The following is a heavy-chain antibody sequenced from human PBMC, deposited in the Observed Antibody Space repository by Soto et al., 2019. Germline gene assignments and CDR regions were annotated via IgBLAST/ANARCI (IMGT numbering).Heavy chain of an antibody. D-gene: IGHD2-8*01. J-gene: IGHJ4*02. V-gene: IGHV1-18*01. CDR1: GYTFTNYG. CDR3: AREGGGTKPLGY. CDR2: ISAYNGNT. Sequence: QVQLVQSGPEVKKPGASVKVSCKASGYTFTNYGFNWVRQAPGQGLEWMGWISAYNGNTKYSQILQGRVTMTTDTSTSTAYMELRSLTSDDTAVYYCAREGGGTKPLGYWGQGTLVTVSS.